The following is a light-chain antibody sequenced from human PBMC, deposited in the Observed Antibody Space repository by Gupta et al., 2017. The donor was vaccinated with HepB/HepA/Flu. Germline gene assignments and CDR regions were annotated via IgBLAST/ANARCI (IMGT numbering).Light chain of an antibody. Sequence: QSALTQPASVPGSPGPSITISCPGTSSDVGGYNYVSWYQQHPGKAPKLMIYDVSNRPSGVSKRCSGSKSGNTASLTISGLQAEDEADYYCSSYTSSSTLVFGGGTKLTVL. CDR2: DVS. V-gene: IGLV2-14*01. CDR1: SSDVGGYNY. CDR3: SSYTSSSTLV. J-gene: IGLJ3*02.